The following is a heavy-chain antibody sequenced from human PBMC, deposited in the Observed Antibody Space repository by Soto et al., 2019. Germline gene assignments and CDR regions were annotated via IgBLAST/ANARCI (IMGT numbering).Heavy chain of an antibody. CDR1: GGSIRSGGYS. J-gene: IGHJ5*02. Sequence: QLQLQESGSGLVRPSQTLSLTCAVSGGSIRSGGYSWNWIRQPPGKGLEWIGYIYHSGSTLYNPSLKSRATISVDKSKSQFSRKLGSVTAADTAVYYCARDQLEVNWSNPWGQGTLVTVSS. V-gene: IGHV4-30-2*01. D-gene: IGHD1-1*01. CDR2: IYHSGST. CDR3: ARDQLEVNWSNP.